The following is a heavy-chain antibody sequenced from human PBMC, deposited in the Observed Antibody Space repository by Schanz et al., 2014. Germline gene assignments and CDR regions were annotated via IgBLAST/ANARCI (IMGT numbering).Heavy chain of an antibody. V-gene: IGHV3-15*01. CDR1: GFTFSNTW. Sequence: VHLVESGGGVVQPGGSLRLSCAASGFTFSNTWMSWVRQAPGKGLEWVGRFKSNVDGGTTDYAAPVKGRFTISRDDSKNTLSLQMNSLKTEDTAVYYCTDGSARWGQGTLVTVSS. J-gene: IGHJ4*02. CDR2: FKSNVDGGTT. D-gene: IGHD3-22*01. CDR3: TDGSAR.